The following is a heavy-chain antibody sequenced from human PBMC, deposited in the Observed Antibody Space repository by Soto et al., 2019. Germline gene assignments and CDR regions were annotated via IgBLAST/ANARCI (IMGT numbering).Heavy chain of an antibody. CDR3: ATVHNTSRSFDY. V-gene: IGHV3-23*01. D-gene: IGHD1-20*01. J-gene: IGHJ4*02. CDR1: GFTITSSA. Sequence: GESLKISCAASGFTITSSAMSWVRQAPGKGLEWVSTTGISGRTTYYADSVKGRFTVSRDDSKNTLDLQMSSLRAEDTAVYYCATVHNTSRSFDYWGQGXRVTVPS. CDR2: TGISGRTT.